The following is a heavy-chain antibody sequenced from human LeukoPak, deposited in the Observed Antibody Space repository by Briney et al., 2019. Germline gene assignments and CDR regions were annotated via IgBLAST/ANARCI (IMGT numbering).Heavy chain of an antibody. CDR1: GGSISSYY. Sequence: SETLALTCTVSGGSISSYYWSWIRQHPGKGLEWLGYIYYSGSTNYNPSLKSRVTISVDTSKNQFSLKLISMTAADTAVYYCARHRSPGAFDIWGQGTMVTVSS. J-gene: IGHJ3*02. V-gene: IGHV4-59*08. CDR2: IYYSGST. CDR3: ARHRSPGAFDI.